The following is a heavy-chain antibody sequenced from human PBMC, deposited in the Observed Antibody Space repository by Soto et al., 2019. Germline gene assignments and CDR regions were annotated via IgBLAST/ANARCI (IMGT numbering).Heavy chain of an antibody. CDR3: ARRNHYYDSSGYYSYFDY. CDR2: IYYIWSN. V-gene: IGHV4-31*03. J-gene: IGHJ4*02. CDR1: GGSISSGGYY. D-gene: IGHD3-22*01. Sequence: QVQLQESGPGLVKPSQTLSLTCTVSGGSISSGGYYWSWIRQHPGKGLEWIGYIYYIWSNYYNPSLQSRVTISVDKSKNQFSLKLSSVTAADTAVYYCARRNHYYDSSGYYSYFDYWGQGTLVTVSS.